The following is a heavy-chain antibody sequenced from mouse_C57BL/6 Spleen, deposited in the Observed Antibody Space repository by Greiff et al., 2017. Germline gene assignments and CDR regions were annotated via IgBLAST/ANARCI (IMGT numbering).Heavy chain of an antibody. CDR2: IRNKANGYTT. D-gene: IGHD2-1*01. J-gene: IGHJ2*01. V-gene: IGHV7-3*01. CDR3: ARYVTYGSLFDY. CDR1: GFTFTDYY. Sequence: EVQRVESGGGLVQPGGSLSLSCAASGFTFTDYYMSWVRQPPGKALEWLGFIRNKANGYTTEYSASVKGRFTISRDNSQSILYLQMNALRAEDSATYYCARYVTYGSLFDYWGQGTTLTVSS.